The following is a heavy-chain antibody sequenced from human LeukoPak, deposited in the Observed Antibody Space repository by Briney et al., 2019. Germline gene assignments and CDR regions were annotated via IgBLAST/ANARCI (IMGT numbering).Heavy chain of an antibody. CDR2: IRYDGSNK. J-gene: IGHJ4*02. V-gene: IGHV3-30*02. CDR3: ARDQALTY. CDR1: GFTFSSYG. Sequence: GGSLRLSCAASGFTFSSYGMHWVRQAPGKGLEWVAFIRYDGSNKYYADSVEGRFTISRDNSKNTLYLQMNSLRVEDTAVYYCARDQALTYWGQGTLVTVSS.